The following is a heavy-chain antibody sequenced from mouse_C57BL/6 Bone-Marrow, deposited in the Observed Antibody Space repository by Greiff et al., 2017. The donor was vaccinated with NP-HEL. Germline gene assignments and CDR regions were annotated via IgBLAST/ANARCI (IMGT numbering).Heavy chain of an antibody. CDR1: GFSLTSYG. V-gene: IGHV2-9*01. J-gene: IGHJ4*01. D-gene: IGHD2-4*01. CDR3: SEQIYYDYDVGYAMGC. Sequence: VQLVESGPGLVAPSQSLSLSCTASGFSLTSYGVDWVRQPPGKGLEWLGVIRGGGGSNYNTYLMSRLSIITDNSTSHVILKMNRLQTDDAAMYYCSEQIYYDYDVGYAMGCWGQGTSVTVAS. CDR2: IRGGGGS.